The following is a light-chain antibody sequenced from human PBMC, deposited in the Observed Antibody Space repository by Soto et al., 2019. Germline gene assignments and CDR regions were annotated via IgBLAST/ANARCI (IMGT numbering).Light chain of an antibody. CDR1: QAISNY. CDR2: TES. V-gene: IGKV1-9*01. J-gene: IGKJ2*01. CDR3: QQFNNYPRT. Sequence: DIQVTQSPSFLSASVGDRVTITCRASQAISNYLAWYQQIPGRAPKLLLYTESTLHSGVPSRFSGSGSGTEFTLTISSLQPEDFATYYCQQFNNYPRTFGQGTKLEIK.